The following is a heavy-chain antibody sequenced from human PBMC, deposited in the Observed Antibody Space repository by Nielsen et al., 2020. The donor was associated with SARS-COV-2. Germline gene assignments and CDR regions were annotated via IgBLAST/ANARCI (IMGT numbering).Heavy chain of an antibody. CDR2: ISSSSSYT. J-gene: IGHJ3*02. CDR3: ARDRIPYGSGRGGNAFDI. D-gene: IGHD3-10*01. V-gene: IGHV3-11*06. Sequence: LKISCAASGFTFSDYYMSWIRQAPGKGLEWVSYISSSSSYTNYADSVKGRFTISRDNAKNSLYLQMNSLRAEDTAVYYCARDRIPYGSGRGGNAFDIWGQGTMVTVSS. CDR1: GFTFSDYY.